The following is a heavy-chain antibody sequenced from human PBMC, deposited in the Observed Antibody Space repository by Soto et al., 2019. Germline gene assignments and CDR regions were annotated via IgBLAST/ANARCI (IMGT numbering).Heavy chain of an antibody. CDR1: GGTVSSYA. CDR2: IIPIFGTA. J-gene: IGHJ6*02. CDR3: SAGGDIVVVPARPTPAAHYGMDF. V-gene: IGHV1-69*01. Sequence: QVQLVQSGAEVKKPGSSVKVSCQASGGTVSSYAITWVRQAPGQGLEWMGGIIPIFGTANYAQKFQGGVTITADESTSTAYMELSSLRSEDTAGYYFSAGGDIVVVPARPTPAAHYGMDFWGQGTTVTVSS. D-gene: IGHD2-2*01.